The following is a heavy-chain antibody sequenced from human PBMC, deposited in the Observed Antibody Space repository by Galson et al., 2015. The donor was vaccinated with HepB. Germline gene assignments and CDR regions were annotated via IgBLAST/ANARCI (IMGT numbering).Heavy chain of an antibody. J-gene: IGHJ3*01. CDR1: GFTLSGYH. D-gene: IGHD2/OR15-2a*01. CDR2: VPFDGNYI. Sequence: SLRLSCAASGFTLSGYHLNWIRQAPGKGLEWISFVPFDGNYIKYGDSVKGRLTISRDNAKNLVYLQMNSLTVDDTAVYYCARDLSSTARAFDVWGQGTMVTVSS. V-gene: IGHV3-11*06. CDR3: ARDLSSTARAFDV.